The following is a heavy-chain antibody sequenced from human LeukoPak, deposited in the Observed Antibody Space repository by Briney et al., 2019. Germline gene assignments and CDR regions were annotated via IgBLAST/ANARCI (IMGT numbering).Heavy chain of an antibody. V-gene: IGHV3-48*03. Sequence: GGSLRLSCAASGFTFSGYEMNWVRQALGKGLEWVSYSSRSGSIIYYADSVKGRFTISRDNAKNSLYLQMNSLRAEDTAVYYCARGGPYFDYWGQGTLVTVSS. CDR2: SSRSGSII. J-gene: IGHJ4*02. CDR3: ARGGPYFDY. CDR1: GFTFSGYE.